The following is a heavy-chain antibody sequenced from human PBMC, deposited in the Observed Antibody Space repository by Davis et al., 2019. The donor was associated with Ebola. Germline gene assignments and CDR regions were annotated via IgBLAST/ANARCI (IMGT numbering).Heavy chain of an antibody. D-gene: IGHD1-26*01. CDR3: AKDWEGTWELGL. V-gene: IGHV3-23*01. CDR2: ISAGGGPT. J-gene: IGHJ4*02. Sequence: GESLKISCAASGFTLMNHGVSWVRQAPGKGLEWVSHISAGGGPTYGDSIRGRFTIPRDISTNTLYLQMNSLRAEDTAVYYCAKDWEGTWELGLWGQGTLVTVSS. CDR1: GFTLMNHG.